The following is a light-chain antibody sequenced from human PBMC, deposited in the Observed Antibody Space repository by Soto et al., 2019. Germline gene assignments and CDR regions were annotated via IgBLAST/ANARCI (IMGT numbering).Light chain of an antibody. Sequence: EIVLTQSPATLSLSPGGRATLSCRASQSISTHLAWYQQKPGQAPRLLIYDASNRATGIPPRFSGSGSGTDFTLTISSLEPEDSAVYYCHQRSNWPPWTFGQGTKVEIK. V-gene: IGKV3-11*01. J-gene: IGKJ1*01. CDR1: QSISTH. CDR2: DAS. CDR3: HQRSNWPPWT.